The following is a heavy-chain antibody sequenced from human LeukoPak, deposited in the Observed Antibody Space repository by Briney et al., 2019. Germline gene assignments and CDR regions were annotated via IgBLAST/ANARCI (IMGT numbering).Heavy chain of an antibody. V-gene: IGHV1-46*01. Sequence: ASVKVSCKASGYTFTSYYMHWVRQAPGQGLEWMGIIYPSGGSTSYAQKFQGRVTMTRDTSTSTVYMELSSLRSEDTAVYYCARDYYYDSSGYYVGDAFDIWGQGTVVTVSS. J-gene: IGHJ3*02. CDR3: ARDYYYDSSGYYVGDAFDI. CDR1: GYTFTSYY. D-gene: IGHD3-22*01. CDR2: IYPSGGST.